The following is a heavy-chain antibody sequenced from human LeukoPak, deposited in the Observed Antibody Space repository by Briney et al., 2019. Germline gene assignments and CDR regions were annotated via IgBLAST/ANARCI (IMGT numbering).Heavy chain of an antibody. CDR2: SNHSGSS. CDR3: ASAPNDYTSTGSYH. Sequence: SETLSLTCAVYGGSFSRYSWSWVRQPPGKGLEWVGESNHSGSSRYSPCLMRRVTMSLDTTKNQFSLRLSSVTAADTAVYYCASAPNDYTSTGSYHWGQGILVTVSS. V-gene: IGHV4-34*01. CDR1: GGSFSRYS. D-gene: IGHD3-22*01. J-gene: IGHJ5*02.